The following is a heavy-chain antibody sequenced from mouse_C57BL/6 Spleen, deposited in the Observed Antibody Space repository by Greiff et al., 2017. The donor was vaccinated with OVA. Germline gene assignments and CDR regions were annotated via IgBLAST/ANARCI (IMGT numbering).Heavy chain of an antibody. CDR3: TRDYYGSSYVLDY. J-gene: IGHJ2*01. CDR2: IYPGNSDT. V-gene: IGHV1-5*01. Sequence: EVQLQQSGTVLARPGASVKMSCKTSGYTFTSYWMHWVKQRPGPGLEWIGAIYPGNSDTSYNQKFKGKAKLTAVTSASTAYMELSSLTNEDSAVYYCTRDYYGSSYVLDYWGQGTTLTVSS. CDR1: GYTFTSYW. D-gene: IGHD1-1*01.